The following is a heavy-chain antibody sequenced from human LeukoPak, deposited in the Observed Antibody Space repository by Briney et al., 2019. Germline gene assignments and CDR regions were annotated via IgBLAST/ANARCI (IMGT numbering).Heavy chain of an antibody. Sequence: PSETLSLICTVSGGSISSYYWSWIRQPPGKGLEWIGYIYYSGSTNYNPSLKSRVTISVDTSKNQFSLKLSSVTAADTAVYYCARHSYYYGMDVWGQGTTATVSS. J-gene: IGHJ6*02. CDR1: GGSISSYY. CDR3: ARHSYYYGMDV. V-gene: IGHV4-59*08. CDR2: IYYSGST.